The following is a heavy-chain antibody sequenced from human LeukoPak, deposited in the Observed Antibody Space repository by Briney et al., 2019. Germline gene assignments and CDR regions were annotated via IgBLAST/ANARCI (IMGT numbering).Heavy chain of an antibody. CDR1: GGSISSYY. Sequence: SETLSLTCTVSGGSISSYYWSWIRQPPGKGLEWIGYIYYSGSTYYNPSLKSRVTISVDTSKNQFSLKLSSVTAADTAVYYCARDRFGSMGYWGQGTLVTVSS. CDR2: IYYSGST. CDR3: ARDRFGSMGY. D-gene: IGHD3-10*01. J-gene: IGHJ4*02. V-gene: IGHV4-59*12.